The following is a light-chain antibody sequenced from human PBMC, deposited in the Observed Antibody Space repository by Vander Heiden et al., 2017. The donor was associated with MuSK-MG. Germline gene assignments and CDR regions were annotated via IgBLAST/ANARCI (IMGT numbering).Light chain of an antibody. CDR1: SLRSFH. Sequence: SSELTPDPAVSVALGPTVRILCQGYSLRSFHPAWYQQRPGHAPRTVIYGPNYRPSGLPDGVAGSASGNTAVVTRDGAEEEEEATDVRGDVIFGGGTKLTVL. CDR3: GDVI. CDR2: GPN. J-gene: IGLJ2*01. V-gene: IGLV3-19*01.